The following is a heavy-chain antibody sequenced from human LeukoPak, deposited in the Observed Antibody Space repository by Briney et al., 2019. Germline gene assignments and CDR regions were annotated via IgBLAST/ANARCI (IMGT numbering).Heavy chain of an antibody. V-gene: IGHV1-8*03. CDR1: VYTFTSYD. CDR2: MNPNSGNT. CDR3: ARGYCSGGSCDYYYYMDV. D-gene: IGHD2-15*01. Sequence: ASVKVSCKASVYTFTSYDINWVRQATGQGLEWMGWMNPNSGNTGYAQKFQGRVTITRNTSISTAYMELSSLRSEDTAVYYCARGYCSGGSCDYYYYMDVWGKGTTVTVSS. J-gene: IGHJ6*03.